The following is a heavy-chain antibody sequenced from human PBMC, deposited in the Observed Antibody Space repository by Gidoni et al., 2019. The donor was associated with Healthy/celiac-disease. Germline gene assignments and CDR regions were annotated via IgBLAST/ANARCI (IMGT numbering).Heavy chain of an antibody. D-gene: IGHD3-3*01. V-gene: IGHV3-23*01. Sequence: EVQLLESGGGLVQPGGSLRLSCAASGFTFSSYAMSWVRQAPGKGLEWVSAISGSGGSTYYADSVKGRFTISRDNSKNTLYLQMNSLRAEDTAVYYCAQSHYDFWSGYYRGPLYFDYWGQGTLVTVSS. CDR3: AQSHYDFWSGYYRGPLYFDY. CDR2: ISGSGGST. J-gene: IGHJ4*02. CDR1: GFTFSSYA.